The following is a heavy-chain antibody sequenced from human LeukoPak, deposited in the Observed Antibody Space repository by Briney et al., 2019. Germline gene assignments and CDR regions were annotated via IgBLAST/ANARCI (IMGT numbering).Heavy chain of an antibody. V-gene: IGHV1-2*02. D-gene: IGHD5-12*01. J-gene: IGHJ4*02. CDR3: ARDRRGLSNIF. CDR2: INPNSGDT. CDR1: GYTFTGFY. Sequence: ASVKVSCKASGYTFTGFYMHWMRQAPGQGLEWMGWINPNSGDTNYAQSFQGRVTMTSGSSINTAYMELSSLRSGDTAVYYCARDRRGLSNIFWGQGTLVTVSS.